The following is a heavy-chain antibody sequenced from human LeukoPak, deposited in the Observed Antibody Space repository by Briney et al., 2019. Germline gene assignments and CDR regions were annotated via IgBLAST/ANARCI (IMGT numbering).Heavy chain of an antibody. CDR3: ARAGSWFGDFYP. D-gene: IGHD3-10*01. J-gene: IGHJ5*02. V-gene: IGHV4-39*06. Sequence: RTSETLSLTCTVSGGSISTSSYYWGWVRQPPGKGLEWIGNIFYSGSTYYSPSLKSRVTISVDTSKNQFTLKLSSVTAADTAVYYCARAGSWFGDFYPWGQGTLVTVSS. CDR1: GGSISTSSYY. CDR2: IFYSGST.